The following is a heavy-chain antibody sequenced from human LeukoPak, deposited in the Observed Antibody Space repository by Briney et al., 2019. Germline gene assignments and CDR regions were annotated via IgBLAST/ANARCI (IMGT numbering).Heavy chain of an antibody. CDR2: ISSNGGST. V-gene: IGHV3-64*01. CDR1: GFTFSSYA. D-gene: IGHD2-15*01. Sequence: GGSLRLSCAASGFTFSSYAMHWVRQAPGKGLEYVSGISSNGGSTYYANSVKGRFTISRDNAKNTLYLQMNSLRAEDTAVYYCARGGGGKDFDYWGQGTLVTVSS. CDR3: ARGGGGKDFDY. J-gene: IGHJ4*02.